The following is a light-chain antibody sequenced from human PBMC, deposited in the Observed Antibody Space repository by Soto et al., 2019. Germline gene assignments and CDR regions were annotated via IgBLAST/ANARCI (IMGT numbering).Light chain of an antibody. CDR1: QDISNN. CDR2: GAS. J-gene: IGKJ4*01. V-gene: IGKV1-27*01. CDR3: QKHNSAPL. Sequence: DIQMTQSPSSLSASVGNRVIITCRASQDISNNLAWYQQKPGKVPKLLIYGASTLQSGVPSRFSGSGSGTDFTLTISSLQPEDVATYYCQKHNSAPLFGGGTKVEIK.